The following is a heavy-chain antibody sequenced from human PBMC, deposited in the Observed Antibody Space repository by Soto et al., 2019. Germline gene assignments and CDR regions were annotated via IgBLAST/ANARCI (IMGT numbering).Heavy chain of an antibody. Sequence: LSLTCAVYGGSFSGYYWSWIRQPPGKGLEWIGEINHSGSTNYNPSLKSRVTISVDTSKNQFSLKLSSVTAADTAVYYCARGGDSGYYDAFDIWGQGTMVTVSS. D-gene: IGHD5-12*01. CDR2: INHSGST. CDR3: ARGGDSGYYDAFDI. CDR1: GGSFSGYY. J-gene: IGHJ3*02. V-gene: IGHV4-34*01.